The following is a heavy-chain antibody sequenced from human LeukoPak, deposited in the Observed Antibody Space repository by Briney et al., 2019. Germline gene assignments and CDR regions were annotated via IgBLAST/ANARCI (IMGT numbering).Heavy chain of an antibody. CDR2: IYTSGST. CDR3: ARGGGSYYTEYFQH. CDR1: GGSISSYY. J-gene: IGHJ1*01. D-gene: IGHD1-26*01. V-gene: IGHV4-4*07. Sequence: KPSETLSLTCTVSGGSISSYYWSWIRQPAGKGLEWIGRIYTSGSTNYSPSLKSRVTMSVDTSKNQFSLKLSSVTAADTAVYYCARGGGSYYTEYFQHWGQGTLVTVSS.